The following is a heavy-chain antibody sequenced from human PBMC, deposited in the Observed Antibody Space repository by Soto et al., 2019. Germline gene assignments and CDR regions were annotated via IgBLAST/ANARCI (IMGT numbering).Heavy chain of an antibody. CDR3: AADYDSSGYYPDAFDI. V-gene: IGHV1-58*02. CDR1: GFTFTSSA. CDR2: IVVGSGNT. J-gene: IGHJ3*02. Sequence: ASVKFSCKASGFTFTSSAMQWVRQARGQRLEWIGWIVVGSGNTNYAQKFQERVTITRDMSTSTAYMELSSLRSEDTAVYYCAADYDSSGYYPDAFDIWGQGTMVTVSS. D-gene: IGHD3-22*01.